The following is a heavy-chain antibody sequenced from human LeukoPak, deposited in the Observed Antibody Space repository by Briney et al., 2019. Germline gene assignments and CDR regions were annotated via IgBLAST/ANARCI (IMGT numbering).Heavy chain of an antibody. Sequence: PGGSLRLSCAASGFTFSSYAMSWVRQAPGKGLEWVSYISSSGSTIYYADSVKGRFTISRDNAKNSLYLQMNSLRAEDTAVYYCARDSKRQLVPGTDYWGQGTLVTVSS. CDR3: ARDSKRQLVPGTDY. V-gene: IGHV3-48*04. J-gene: IGHJ4*02. CDR1: GFTFSSYA. D-gene: IGHD6-13*01. CDR2: ISSSGSTI.